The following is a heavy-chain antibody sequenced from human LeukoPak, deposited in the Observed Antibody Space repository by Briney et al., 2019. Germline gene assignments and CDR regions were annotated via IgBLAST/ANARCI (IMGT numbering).Heavy chain of an antibody. D-gene: IGHD1-26*01. J-gene: IGHJ3*02. CDR2: LYWDDDK. V-gene: IGHV2-5*02. CDR3: AHRRSGSYLDAFDI. CDR1: GFSLSTSGVG. Sequence: SGPTLVNPTQTLTLTCTFSGFSLSTSGVGAGWIRQPPGKALEWLALLYWDDDKRYSPSLKSRLTITKDTSKNQVVLTMANMDPVDTATYYCAHRRSGSYLDAFDIWGQGTMVTVSS.